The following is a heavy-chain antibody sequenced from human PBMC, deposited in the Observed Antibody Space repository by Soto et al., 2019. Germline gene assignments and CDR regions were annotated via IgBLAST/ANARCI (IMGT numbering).Heavy chain of an antibody. CDR2: ITWNSGNI. CDR1: GFTFGDYG. CDR3: LKYGLTSLFGLVYDGSNI. V-gene: IGHV3-9*01. D-gene: IGHD3-3*01. J-gene: IGHJ3*02. Sequence: EVQLVESGGGLVQPGRSLRLSCVASGFTFGDYGMHWVRQAPGRGPEWVSGITWNSGNIAYAETVKGRFTISRDNAKNSLYLQMNSLRDEDTALYYCLKYGLTSLFGLVYDGSNIWGHGTMVIVSS.